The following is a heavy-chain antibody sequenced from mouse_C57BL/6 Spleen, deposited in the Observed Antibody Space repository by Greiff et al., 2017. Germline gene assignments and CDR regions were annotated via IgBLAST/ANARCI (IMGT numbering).Heavy chain of an antibody. D-gene: IGHD1-1*01. CDR3: ARGDYYGAHYY. CDR2: INPNNGGT. J-gene: IGHJ2*01. V-gene: IGHV1-26*01. CDR1: GYTFTDYY. Sequence: EVQLQQSGPELVKPGASVKISCKASGYTFTDYYMNWVKQSHGKSLEWIGDINPNNGGTSYNQKFKGKATLTVDKSSSTAYMELRSLTSEDSAVYYCARGDYYGAHYYWGQGTTLTVSS.